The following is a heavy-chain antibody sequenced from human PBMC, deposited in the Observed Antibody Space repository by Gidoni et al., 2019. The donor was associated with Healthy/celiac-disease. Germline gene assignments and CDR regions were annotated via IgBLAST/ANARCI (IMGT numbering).Heavy chain of an antibody. J-gene: IGHJ4*02. V-gene: IGHV3-23*01. CDR2: ISGSGGST. CDR1: GFTFSSYA. D-gene: IGHD6-13*01. Sequence: EVQLLESGGGLVQPGGSLRLSCAASGFTFSSYAMSWVRQAPGKGLECVSAISGSGGSTYYADSVKGRFTISRDNYNNTLYLPMNSLRAEDTAVYYCAKDLRSWYYFDYWGQGTLVTVSS. CDR3: AKDLRSWYYFDY.